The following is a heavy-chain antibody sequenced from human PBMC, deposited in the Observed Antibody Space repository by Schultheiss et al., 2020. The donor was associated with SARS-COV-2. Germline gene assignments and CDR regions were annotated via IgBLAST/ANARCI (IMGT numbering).Heavy chain of an antibody. D-gene: IGHD1-14*01. CDR3: AQKSAPDNRMDV. CDR1: GYTFTSYD. V-gene: IGHV1-8*01. Sequence: ASVKVSCKASGYTFTSYDINWVRQAPGQGLEWMGWMNPNSGNTNYAQKLQGRVTMTTDTSTSTAYMEVSSLRSEDTAVYYCAQKSAPDNRMDVWGQGTTVTVSS. CDR2: MNPNSGNT. J-gene: IGHJ6*02.